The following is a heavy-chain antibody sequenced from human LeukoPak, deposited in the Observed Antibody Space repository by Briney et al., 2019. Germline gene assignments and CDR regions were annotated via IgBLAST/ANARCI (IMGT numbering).Heavy chain of an antibody. CDR3: ARSEPLDYCFDY. V-gene: IGHV3-9*01. CDR2: ISWNSGSI. CDR1: GFTFDDYA. J-gene: IGHJ4*02. Sequence: GGSLRLSCAASGFTFDDYAMHWVRQAPGKGLEWVSGISWNSGSIGYADSVKGRFTISRDNAKNSLYLQMNSLRAEDTALYYCARSEPLDYCFDYWGQGTLVTVSS.